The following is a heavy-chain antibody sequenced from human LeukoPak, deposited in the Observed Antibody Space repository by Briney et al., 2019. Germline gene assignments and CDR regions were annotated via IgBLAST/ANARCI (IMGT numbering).Heavy chain of an antibody. Sequence: PGGSLRLSCAVSGFAFGSEAMSWVRQSPARGLGWVASISPGGGTTYYADYVKGRFTISRDNSKNSLFVQMNSLRAEDTAVYYCAKPTHTGRYYFDYWGQGTLVTVSS. CDR2: ISPGGGTT. D-gene: IGHD1-14*01. CDR3: AKPTHTGRYYFDY. J-gene: IGHJ4*02. V-gene: IGHV3-23*01. CDR1: GFAFGSEA.